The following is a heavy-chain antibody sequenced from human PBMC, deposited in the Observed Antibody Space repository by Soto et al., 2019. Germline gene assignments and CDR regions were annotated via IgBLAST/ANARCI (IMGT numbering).Heavy chain of an antibody. CDR3: ARGGGWFDP. J-gene: IGHJ5*02. D-gene: IGHD3-16*01. V-gene: IGHV3-33*01. CDR1: GFTFSSYG. CDR2: IWYDGSNK. Sequence: QVQLVESGGGVVQPGRSLRLSCAASGFTFSSYGMHWVRQAPGKGLEWVAVIWYDGSNKYYADSVKGRFTISRDNSKNTLYLQMNSLRAEDTAVYYCARGGGWFDPWGQGTLVTVSS.